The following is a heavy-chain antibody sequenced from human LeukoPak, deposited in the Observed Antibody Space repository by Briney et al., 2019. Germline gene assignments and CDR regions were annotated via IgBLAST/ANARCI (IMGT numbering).Heavy chain of an antibody. D-gene: IGHD5-12*01. CDR3: ARERNSGYDWYFDY. CDR1: GFTFSSYW. CDR2: IKQDGSEK. J-gene: IGHJ4*02. V-gene: IGHV3-7*01. Sequence: GGSLRLSCAASGFTFSSYWMSWVRQAPGKGLEWVANIKQDGSEKYYVVSVKGRFTISRDNAKNSLYLQMNSLRAEDTAVYYCARERNSGYDWYFDYWGQGTLVTVSS.